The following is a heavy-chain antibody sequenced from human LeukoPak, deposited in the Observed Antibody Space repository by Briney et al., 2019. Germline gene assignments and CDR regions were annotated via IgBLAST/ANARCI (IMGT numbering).Heavy chain of an antibody. CDR2: IYYSGST. Sequence: PSETLSLTCTVSGGSISSYYWSWIRQPPGKGLEWIGYIYYSGSTNYNPSLKSRVTISVDTSKNQFSLKLSSVTAADTAVYYCARAMPVYYYYGLDVWGQGTTVTVSS. J-gene: IGHJ6*02. V-gene: IGHV4-59*08. D-gene: IGHD2-2*01. CDR1: GGSISSYY. CDR3: ARAMPVYYYYGLDV.